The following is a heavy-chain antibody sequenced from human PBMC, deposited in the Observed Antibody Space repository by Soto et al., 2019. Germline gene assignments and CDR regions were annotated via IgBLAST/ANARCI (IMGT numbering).Heavy chain of an antibody. D-gene: IGHD4-17*01. J-gene: IGHJ4*02. CDR3: ARGPSYSDSYFDH. V-gene: IGHV3-30*03. Sequence: PGGSLRLSCAASGFSLRSYVMSWVRQAPGKGLQWLAVISYDGNNKYYADSVEGRFTISRDNSKNTVYLQMNSLRLEDTAVYYCARGPSYSDSYFDHWGQGTLVT. CDR2: ISYDGNNK. CDR1: GFSLRSYV.